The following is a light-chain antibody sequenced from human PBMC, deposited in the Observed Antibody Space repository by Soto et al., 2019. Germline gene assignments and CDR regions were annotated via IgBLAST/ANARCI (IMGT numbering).Light chain of an antibody. CDR1: QSIINW. CDR2: KAS. CDR3: QHYNSYSEA. J-gene: IGKJ1*01. Sequence: DIQMTQSPSTLSASVGDRVTITCRASQSIINWLGWYQQKPGKAPKLLIYKASTLKSGVPSRFSGSGSGTEFTLTISGLQPDDFATYYCQHYNSYSEAFGQGTKVDNK. V-gene: IGKV1-5*03.